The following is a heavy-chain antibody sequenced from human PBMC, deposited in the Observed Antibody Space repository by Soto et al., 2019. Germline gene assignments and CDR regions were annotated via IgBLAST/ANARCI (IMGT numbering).Heavy chain of an antibody. J-gene: IGHJ5*02. V-gene: IGHV4-39*01. Sequence: KPSETLSLTCTVSGGSIRGQSYYWTWIRQTPGKGLEWVGSSYYSGTSYFNPALKGRVTISVDTSTNQFSLRLTSVTAADTAVYYCTRSYNCHDYYFEPWGQGTLVTVSS. CDR1: GGSIRGQSYY. CDR2: SYYSGTS. CDR3: TRSYNCHDYYFEP. D-gene: IGHD1-20*01.